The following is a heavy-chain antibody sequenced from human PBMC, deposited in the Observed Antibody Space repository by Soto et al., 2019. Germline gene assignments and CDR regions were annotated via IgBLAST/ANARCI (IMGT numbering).Heavy chain of an antibody. J-gene: IGHJ3*01. CDR2: MNPNSGNT. Sequence: QVQLLQSGAEVKRPGASVRVSCKASGYTFTSYDINWVRQATGQGLEWLGWMNPNSGNTGYAQKFQGRITLTRSTSTSTAYMELTSLRSEDSAVYYCARGINWGQGTMVTVSS. CDR1: GYTFTSYD. V-gene: IGHV1-8*01. CDR3: ARGIN.